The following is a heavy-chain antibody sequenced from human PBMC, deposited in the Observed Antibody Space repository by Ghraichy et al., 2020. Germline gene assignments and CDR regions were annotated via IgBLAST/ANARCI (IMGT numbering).Heavy chain of an antibody. V-gene: IGHV1-18*01. D-gene: IGHD3-16*01. J-gene: IGHJ6*02. CDR2: ISANKGNA. Sequence: ASVKVSCKASGYNLNNYGITWVRQAPGQGLEWMGWISANKGNANYEQKFQGRVTMTTDPSTNTAYMELRSLRSDDTAVYYCARGEVDYYYGMDVWGQGTTDTVSS. CDR1: GYNLNNYG. CDR3: ARGEVDYYYGMDV.